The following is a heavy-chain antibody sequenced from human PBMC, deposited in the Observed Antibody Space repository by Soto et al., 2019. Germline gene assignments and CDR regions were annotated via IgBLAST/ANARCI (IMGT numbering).Heavy chain of an antibody. Sequence: QVQLQESGPGLVKPSQTLSLTCTVSGGSISSGDYYWSWIRQPPGKGLEWIGYIYYSGSSYYNPSPKSRVTISVDTSKNQFSLKLSSVTAADTAVYYCARATGSGQLANIDYWGQGTLVTVSS. J-gene: IGHJ4*02. D-gene: IGHD6-6*01. V-gene: IGHV4-30-4*01. CDR1: GGSISSGDYY. CDR2: IYYSGSS. CDR3: ARATGSGQLANIDY.